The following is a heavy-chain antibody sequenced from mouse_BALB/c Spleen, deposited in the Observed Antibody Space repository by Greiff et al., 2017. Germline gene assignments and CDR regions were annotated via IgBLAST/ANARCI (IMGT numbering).Heavy chain of an antibody. Sequence: EVQVVESGGGLVQPGGSMKLSCVASGFTFSNYWMNWVRQSPEKGLEWVAEIRLKSNNYATHYAESVKGRFTISRDDSKSSVYLQMNNLRAEDTGIYYCTPGNYYAMDYWGQGTSVTVSS. J-gene: IGHJ4*01. CDR1: GFTFSNYW. V-gene: IGHV6-6*02. CDR2: IRLKSNNYAT. CDR3: TPGNYYAMDY. D-gene: IGHD2-1*01.